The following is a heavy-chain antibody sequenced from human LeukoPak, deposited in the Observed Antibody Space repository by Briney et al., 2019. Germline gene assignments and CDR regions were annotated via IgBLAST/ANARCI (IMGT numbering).Heavy chain of an antibody. V-gene: IGHV5-51*01. Sequence: GESLKISCKGSGYSFTTYWIGWVRQMPGKGLEWMGIIYPGDSDTRYGPSFQGQVTISADKSTSTAYQQWSSLKASDTAIYYCARLASLHYDVLTGTDFDYWGQGALVTVSS. D-gene: IGHD3-9*01. J-gene: IGHJ4*02. CDR3: ARLASLHYDVLTGTDFDY. CDR2: IYPGDSDT. CDR1: GYSFTTYW.